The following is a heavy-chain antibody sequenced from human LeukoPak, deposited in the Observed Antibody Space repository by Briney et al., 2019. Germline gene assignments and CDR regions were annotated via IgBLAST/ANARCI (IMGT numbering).Heavy chain of an antibody. CDR3: ARDLWGYWYFDL. V-gene: IGHV4-38-2*02. J-gene: IGHJ2*01. CDR1: GFSISSGYY. D-gene: IGHD1-26*01. Sequence: PSETLSLTCAVSGFSISSGYYWGWIRQPPGKGLEWIGNIYHSGSTCCNPSLKSRVTIAVDTSKNQFSLKLSSVTAADTAVYYCARDLWGYWYFDLWGRGTLVTVSS. CDR2: IYHSGST.